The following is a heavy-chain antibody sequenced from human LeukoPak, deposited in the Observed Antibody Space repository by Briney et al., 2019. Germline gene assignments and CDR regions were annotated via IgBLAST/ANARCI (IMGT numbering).Heavy chain of an antibody. D-gene: IGHD6-19*01. V-gene: IGHV3-66*02. Sequence: VQPGGSLRLSCAATGFTVSSNYMSWVRQAPGKGLEWVSVIYSGGSTYYADSVKGRFTISRDNSENTLYLQMHSLRAEDTAVYYCAVSSPKPLYSSGWYTFGDFDYWGQGTLVTVSS. J-gene: IGHJ4*02. CDR3: AVSSPKPLYSSGWYTFGDFDY. CDR2: IYSGGST. CDR1: GFTVSSNY.